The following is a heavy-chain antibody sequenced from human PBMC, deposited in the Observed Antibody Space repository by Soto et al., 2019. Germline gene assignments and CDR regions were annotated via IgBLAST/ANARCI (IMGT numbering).Heavy chain of an antibody. D-gene: IGHD4-17*01. CDR1: GGSISSSY. V-gene: IGHV4-59*04. J-gene: IGHJ4*02. CDR3: ATMGTPVTGLYYFDY. Sequence: PSETLSLTCTVPGGSISSSYWSWILKSPGKGLEWIGYVYSSGTTYYNTSLWSRVSMSVDTSKNQFSLHVNSVTAADTAVYYCATMGTPVTGLYYFDYWGQGTLVTVSS. CDR2: VYSSGTT.